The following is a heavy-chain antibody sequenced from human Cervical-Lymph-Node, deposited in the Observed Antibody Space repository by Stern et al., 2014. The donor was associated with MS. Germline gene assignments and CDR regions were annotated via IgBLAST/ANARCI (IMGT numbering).Heavy chain of an antibody. J-gene: IGHJ4*02. V-gene: IGHV3-48*02. CDR3: ARDRWEAGYCSGGSCYMFDY. Sequence: VQLVESGGGLVQPGGSLRLSCAASGFTFSSYSMNWVRQAPGKGLEWVSYISSSSSTIYYADSVKGRFTISRDNAKNSLYLQMNSLRDEDTAVYYCARDRWEAGYCSGGSCYMFDYWGQGTLVTVSS. D-gene: IGHD2-15*01. CDR2: ISSSSSTI. CDR1: GFTFSSYS.